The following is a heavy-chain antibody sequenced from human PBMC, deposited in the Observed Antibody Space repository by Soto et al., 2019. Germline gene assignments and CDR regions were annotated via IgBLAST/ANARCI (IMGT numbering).Heavy chain of an antibody. CDR3: ARDPEFSAFDI. V-gene: IGHV3-7*01. J-gene: IGHJ3*02. CDR1: RLTLSNYW. CDR2: INQDGSER. Sequence: VGPLRLSWAASRLTLSNYWRDWIRQATGKGLEWVASINQDGSERYYVDSVRGRFTISRDNARNSLYLQMNSLRGEDTAVYYCARDPEFSAFDIWGQGTMVTVSS. D-gene: IGHD3-3*02.